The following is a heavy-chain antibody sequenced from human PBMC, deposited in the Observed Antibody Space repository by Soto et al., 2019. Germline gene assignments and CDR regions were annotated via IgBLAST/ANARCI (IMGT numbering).Heavy chain of an antibody. V-gene: IGHV3-11*01. CDR2: ISNGGGVV. CDR3: AKENWYPDL. CDR1: GFTFSDYY. Sequence: QVQLVESGGGLVKPGGSLRLSCAASGFTFSDYYMSWIRQVPGKGLEWVSYISNGGGVVHYADSVKGRFTISRDNADNSLYLQMNSLRFEDTAVYYCAKENWYPDLWGRGTLVTVSS. J-gene: IGHJ2*01.